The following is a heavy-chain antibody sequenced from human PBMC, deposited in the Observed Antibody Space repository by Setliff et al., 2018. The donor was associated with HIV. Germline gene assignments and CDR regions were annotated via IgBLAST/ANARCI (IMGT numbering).Heavy chain of an antibody. CDR1: DDSFSNYD. CDR2: ISSSGTT. J-gene: IGHJ4*02. D-gene: IGHD2-21*01. CDR3: ARLGRAIDDGGSSLRLDF. V-gene: IGHV4-4*09. Sequence: SETLSLTCVVSDDSFSNYDWTWIRQSPGKALEWIGYISSSGTTTYNPSLRRRVTISIETSNTRFSLWLRSATAADTATYFCARLGRAIDDGGSSLRLDFWGQGMLVTVSS.